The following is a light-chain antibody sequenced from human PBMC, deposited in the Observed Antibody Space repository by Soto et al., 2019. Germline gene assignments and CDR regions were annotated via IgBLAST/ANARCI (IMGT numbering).Light chain of an antibody. CDR2: EGT. Sequence: QSALTQPASVSGSPGQSISISCTGTSSDVGKYKFVSWYQQNPGKDPKVMIYEGTKRPSGVSNRFSGSKSGNTASLTISGLQAEDEDDYYCCSYAGSNTYVFGNGTKVTVL. V-gene: IGLV2-23*01. CDR3: CSYAGSNTYV. J-gene: IGLJ1*01. CDR1: SSDVGKYKF.